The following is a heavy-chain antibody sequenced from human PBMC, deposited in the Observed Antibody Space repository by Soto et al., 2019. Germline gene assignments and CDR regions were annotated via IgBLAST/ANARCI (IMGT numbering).Heavy chain of an antibody. D-gene: IGHD3-22*01. Sequence: EVQLLESGGGLVQPGGSLRLSRAASGFTFSSYAMSWVRQAPGKGLEWVSAISGSGGSTYYADSVKGRFTISRDNSKNTLYLQMNSLRAEDTAVYYCAKDLYYDSSGYHLGYNFDYWGQGTLVTVSS. CDR2: ISGSGGST. J-gene: IGHJ4*02. CDR1: GFTFSSYA. V-gene: IGHV3-23*01. CDR3: AKDLYYDSSGYHLGYNFDY.